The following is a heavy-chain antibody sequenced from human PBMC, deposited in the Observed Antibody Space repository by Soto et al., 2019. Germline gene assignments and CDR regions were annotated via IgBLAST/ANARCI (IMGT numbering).Heavy chain of an antibody. CDR2: IWYDGSNK. Sequence: PGGSLRLSCAASGFSFSNYAMTWVRQAPGKGLEWVAVIWYDGSNKYYADSVKGRFTISRDNSKNTLYLQMNSLRGEDTAVYYCARDKERGTYYYDSSGSFDYWGQGTLVTVSS. CDR1: GFSFSNYA. V-gene: IGHV3-33*08. CDR3: ARDKERGTYYYDSSGSFDY. J-gene: IGHJ4*02. D-gene: IGHD3-22*01.